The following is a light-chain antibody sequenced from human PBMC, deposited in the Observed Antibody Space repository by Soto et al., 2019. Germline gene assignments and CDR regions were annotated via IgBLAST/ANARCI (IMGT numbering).Light chain of an antibody. V-gene: IGKV3-15*01. CDR1: QSISSS. J-gene: IGKJ1*01. CDR3: QQYNDWLWT. Sequence: IVLTQSPCTLSLSPLERATLSFMSSQSISSSFLAWYQQKPGQAPRLLIYGASTRPTGIPARFSGRGSGTEFTLTITSLQSEDFAVYYCQQYNDWLWTFGQGTKVDNK. CDR2: GAS.